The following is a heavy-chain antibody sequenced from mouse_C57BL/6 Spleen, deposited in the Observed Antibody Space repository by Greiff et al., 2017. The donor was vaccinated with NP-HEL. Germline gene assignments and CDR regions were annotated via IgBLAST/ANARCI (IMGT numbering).Heavy chain of an antibody. CDR3: ALYGNFDY. D-gene: IGHD2-1*01. J-gene: IGHJ2*01. V-gene: IGHV1-82*01. CDR2: MYPGDGDT. CDR1: GYAFSSSW. Sequence: VKLMESGPELVKPGASVKISCKASGYAFSSSWMNWVKQRPGKGLEWIGRMYPGDGDTNYNGKFKGKATLTADKSSSTAYMQLSSLTSEDSAVYFCALYGNFDYWGQGTTLTVSS.